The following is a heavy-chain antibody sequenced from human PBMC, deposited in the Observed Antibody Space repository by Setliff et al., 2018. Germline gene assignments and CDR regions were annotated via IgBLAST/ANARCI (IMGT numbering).Heavy chain of an antibody. Sequence: PSETLSLTCTVSGDSIRSSRYYWGWIRQPPGKGLEWVSAISGSGGSTYYADSVKGRFTISRDNSKNTLYLQMSSLRADDAAMYYCARDQFRNSGGLYCWGQGTLVAVSS. J-gene: IGHJ4*02. CDR2: ISGSGGST. V-gene: IGHV3-23*01. CDR1: GDSIRSSRYY. CDR3: ARDQFRNSGGLYC. D-gene: IGHD1-7*01.